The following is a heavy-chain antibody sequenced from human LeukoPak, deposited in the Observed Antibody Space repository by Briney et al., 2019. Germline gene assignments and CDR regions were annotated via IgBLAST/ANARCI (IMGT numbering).Heavy chain of an antibody. CDR2: ISSSSTSI. CDR1: GFIFSSYS. Sequence: GGSLRLSCAASGFIFSSYSMNWVRQAPGKGLEWVSFISSSSTSIHYADSVKGRFTVSRDNAKKSLYLQMNSLRVEDTAVYYCARVYCSGGTCYDYWGQGTLVTVSS. CDR3: ARVYCSGGTCYDY. J-gene: IGHJ4*02. V-gene: IGHV3-48*01. D-gene: IGHD2-15*01.